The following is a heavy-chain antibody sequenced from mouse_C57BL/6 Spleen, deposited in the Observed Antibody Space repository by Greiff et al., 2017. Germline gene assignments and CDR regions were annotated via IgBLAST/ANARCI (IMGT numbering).Heavy chain of an antibody. J-gene: IGHJ1*03. CDR3: ASGGYGSSYYFDV. D-gene: IGHD1-1*01. CDR2: INPSTGGT. V-gene: IGHV1-42*01. Sequence: EVKLVESGPELVKPGASVKISCKASGYSFTGYYMNWVKQSPEKSLEWIGEINPSTGGTTYNQKFKAKATLTVDKSSSTAYMQRKSLTSEDSAVYYWASGGYGSSYYFDVWGTGTTVTVSS. CDR1: GYSFTGYY.